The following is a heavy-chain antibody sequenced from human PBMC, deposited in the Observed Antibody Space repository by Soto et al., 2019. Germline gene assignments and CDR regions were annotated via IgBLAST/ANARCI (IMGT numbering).Heavy chain of an antibody. V-gene: IGHV1-69*01. D-gene: IGHD3-10*01. CDR1: GGTFSSYA. CDR2: IIPIFGTA. CDR3: ARDRGYYYGSGSPSYGMDV. J-gene: IGHJ6*02. Sequence: QVQLVQSGAEVKKPGSSVKVSCKASGGTFSSYAISWVRQAPGQGLEWMGGIIPIFGTANYAQKFQGRVTITADESTSTAYMELSSLRCEDTAVYYCARDRGYYYGSGSPSYGMDVWGQGTTVTVSS.